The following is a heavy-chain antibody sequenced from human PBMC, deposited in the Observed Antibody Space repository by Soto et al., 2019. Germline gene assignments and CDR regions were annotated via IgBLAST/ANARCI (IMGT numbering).Heavy chain of an antibody. Sequence: SETLSLTCTVSGGSISSGGYYWSWIRQHPGKGLEWIGYIYYSGSAYYNPPLKSRVTISVDTSKNQFSLKLSSVTAADTAVYYCARALYCGGDCGWFDPWGQGTLVTVSS. D-gene: IGHD2-21*02. CDR3: ARALYCGGDCGWFDP. CDR1: GGSISSGGYY. J-gene: IGHJ5*02. V-gene: IGHV4-31*03. CDR2: IYYSGSA.